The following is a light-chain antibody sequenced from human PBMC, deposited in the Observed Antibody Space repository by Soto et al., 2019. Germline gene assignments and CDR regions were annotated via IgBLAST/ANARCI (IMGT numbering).Light chain of an antibody. CDR3: QQYDNLPLT. V-gene: IGKV1-33*01. CDR1: QDITNY. J-gene: IGKJ4*01. CDR2: DAS. Sequence: DIQMTQSPSSLSASVGDRVTITCQASQDITNYLNWYQQKPGKAPNLLIHDASKLETGVPSRFSGSGSGTHFTFTISSLQPEDSATYFCQQYDNLPLTFGGGTNVGIK.